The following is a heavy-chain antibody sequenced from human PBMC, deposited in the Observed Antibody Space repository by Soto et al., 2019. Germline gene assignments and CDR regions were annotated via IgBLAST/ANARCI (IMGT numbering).Heavy chain of an antibody. Sequence: GGSLRLSCAASGFTVDNYAMHWVRQAPGKGLEWVSGISWNSGSILYADSVKGRFTISRDNAKNSLYLQMNSLRAEDTALYYCAKDMEPTASPYHGMDVWGQGTSVAVSS. V-gene: IGHV3-9*01. D-gene: IGHD4-17*01. CDR1: GFTVDNYA. J-gene: IGHJ6*01. CDR3: AKDMEPTASPYHGMDV. CDR2: ISWNSGSI.